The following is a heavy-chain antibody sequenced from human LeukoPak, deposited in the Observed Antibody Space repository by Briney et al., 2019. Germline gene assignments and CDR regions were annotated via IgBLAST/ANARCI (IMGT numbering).Heavy chain of an antibody. CDR3: AREAATPDYYYYYMDV. Sequence: ASVKVSCKASGYIFTDYYIHWVRQAPGQGLEWMGWINPNSGGTNYAQKFQGRVTMTRDTSISTAYMELSRLRSDDTAVYYCAREAATPDYYYYYMDVWGKGTTVTISS. D-gene: IGHD2-15*01. CDR1: GYIFTDYY. J-gene: IGHJ6*03. V-gene: IGHV1-2*02. CDR2: INPNSGGT.